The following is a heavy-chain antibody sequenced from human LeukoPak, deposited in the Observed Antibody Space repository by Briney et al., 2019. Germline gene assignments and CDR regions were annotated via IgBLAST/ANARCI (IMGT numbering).Heavy chain of an antibody. J-gene: IGHJ4*02. Sequence: GGSLRLSCAASGFTVSSNYMSWVRQAPGKGLEWVSVIYSGGSTCYADSVKGRFTISRDNSKNTLYLQMNSLRAEDTAVYYCARFALWDCSSTSCPDYWGQGTLVTVSS. D-gene: IGHD2-2*01. CDR2: IYSGGST. V-gene: IGHV3-53*01. CDR3: ARFALWDCSSTSCPDY. CDR1: GFTVSSNY.